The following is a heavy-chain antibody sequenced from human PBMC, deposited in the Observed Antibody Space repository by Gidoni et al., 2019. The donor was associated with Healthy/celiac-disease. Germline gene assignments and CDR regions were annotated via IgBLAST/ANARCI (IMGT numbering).Heavy chain of an antibody. CDR3: ARDGGYSGYDLGGY. V-gene: IGHV4-61*02. J-gene: IGHJ4*02. D-gene: IGHD5-12*01. Sequence: QVQLQESGPGLVKPSQTLSLTCTVSGGHISSGSYYWSWIRQPAGKGLDWIGRIYTSGSTNYNPSLKSRVTISVDTSKNQFSLKLSSVTAADTAVYYCARDGGYSGYDLGGYWGQGTLVTVSS. CDR1: GGHISSGSYY. CDR2: IYTSGST.